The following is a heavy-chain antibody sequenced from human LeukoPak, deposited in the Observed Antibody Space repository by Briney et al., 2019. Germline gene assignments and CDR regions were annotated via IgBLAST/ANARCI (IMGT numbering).Heavy chain of an antibody. CDR2: ISSSSSTI. Sequence: GGSLRLSCVASGFTFSSHGMHWVRQAPGKGLEWVSYISSSSSTIYYADSVKGRFTISRDNAKNSLYLQMNSLRAEDTAVYYCARDRMYSSPYYFDYWGQGTLVTVSS. CDR3: ARDRMYSSPYYFDY. D-gene: IGHD6-6*01. CDR1: GFTFSSHG. J-gene: IGHJ4*02. V-gene: IGHV3-48*01.